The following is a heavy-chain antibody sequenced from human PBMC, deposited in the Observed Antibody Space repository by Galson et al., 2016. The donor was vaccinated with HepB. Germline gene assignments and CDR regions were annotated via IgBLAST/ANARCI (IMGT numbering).Heavy chain of an antibody. Sequence: SLRLSCAGSGFTFSRYNMNWVRQASGKGLEWLADIGVSGSTVYYADSVKGRFTISRDNDKNSVYLQMDSLRDEDTAVYYCAREADFYDSTGYFPPFAYWGQGILVTVSS. D-gene: IGHD3-22*01. CDR1: GFTFSRYN. V-gene: IGHV3-48*03. CDR2: IGVSGSTV. CDR3: AREADFYDSTGYFPPFAY. J-gene: IGHJ4*02.